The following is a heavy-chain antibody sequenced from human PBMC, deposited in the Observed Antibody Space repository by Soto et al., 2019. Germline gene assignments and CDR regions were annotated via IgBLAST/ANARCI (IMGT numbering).Heavy chain of an antibody. CDR1: GFTFSSYA. Sequence: EVQLLESGGGLVQPGGSLRLSCAASGFTFSSYAMCWVRQAPGKGLEWVSALGGTGGRAYYADSVKGRFTVSRDNSRNTLCLQMNSLRVEDTAIYYCAKADRPYYEILTGPDYWGQGTLVTVSS. CDR2: LGGTGGRA. J-gene: IGHJ4*02. D-gene: IGHD3-9*01. V-gene: IGHV3-23*01. CDR3: AKADRPYYEILTGPDY.